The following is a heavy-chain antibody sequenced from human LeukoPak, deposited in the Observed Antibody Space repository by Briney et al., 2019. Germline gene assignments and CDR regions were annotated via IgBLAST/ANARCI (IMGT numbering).Heavy chain of an antibody. CDR2: INSDGSSA. V-gene: IGHV3-74*03. J-gene: IGHJ6*02. Sequence: GGSLRLSCAASGFTFSNYWMHWVRQAPGKGLVWVSRINSDGSSATYADSVKGRFTISRDNAKNTPYLQMNSLRAEDTAVYYCARGSDYYGMDVWGQGTTVTVSS. D-gene: IGHD2-15*01. CDR1: GFTFSNYW. CDR3: ARGSDYYGMDV.